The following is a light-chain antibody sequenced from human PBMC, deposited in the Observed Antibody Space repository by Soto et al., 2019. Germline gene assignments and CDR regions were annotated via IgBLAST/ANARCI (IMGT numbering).Light chain of an antibody. V-gene: IGLV1-44*01. J-gene: IGLJ2*01. CDR2: SNN. CDR1: SSNIGSNT. CDR3: GAWGDSLNGPV. Sequence: QSVLTQPPSASGTPGQRVTISCSGSSSNIGSNTVNWYQQLPGTAPKLLIYSNNQRPSGVPDRFSGSKSGTSASLAISGLQSEDEADYYCGAWGDSLNGPVFGGGTKVTVL.